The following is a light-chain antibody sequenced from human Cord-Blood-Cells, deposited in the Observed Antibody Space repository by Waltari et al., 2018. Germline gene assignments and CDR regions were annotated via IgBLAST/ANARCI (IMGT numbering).Light chain of an antibody. CDR3: QAWDSSTVV. Sequence: SYELTQPPPVSVSPGQTASITCSGDTLGDKYACWYQQKPGQSPVLVIYPDSKRPAGIPVRFSGSNSGNTATLTISGTQAMDEADYYCQAWDSSTVVFGGGTKLTVL. CDR1: TLGDKY. J-gene: IGLJ2*01. V-gene: IGLV3-1*01. CDR2: PDS.